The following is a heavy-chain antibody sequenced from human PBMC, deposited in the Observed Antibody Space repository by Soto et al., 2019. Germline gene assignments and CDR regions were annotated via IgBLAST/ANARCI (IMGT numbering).Heavy chain of an antibody. CDR2: IFYSGST. D-gene: IGHD4-4*01. CDR3: ARDDYSNFNGMDV. V-gene: IGHV4-30-4*02. CDR1: AGYISSGDYC. J-gene: IGHJ6*02. Sequence: PSDPLSVTCIVSAGYISSGDYCWSWIRQPPGKGLEWIGHIFYSGSTYYNPSLKSRVMISVDTSKNQFSLKLSSVTATDTAVYYCARDDYSNFNGMDVWGQGTTVTVSS.